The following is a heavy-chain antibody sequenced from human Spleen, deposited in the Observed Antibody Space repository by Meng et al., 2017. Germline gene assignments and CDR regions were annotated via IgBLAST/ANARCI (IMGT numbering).Heavy chain of an antibody. V-gene: IGHV1-18*01. CDR3: TRDEPYYNGRGSGY. Sequence: QVQLVQSGAEVTKPGASVKVSCTASGYTFINYAITWARQAPGQGLEWMGWINTFNGNTNYAQMLQGRVTMTTDTSTSTAFMELRSLRSEDTAVYYCTRDEPYYNGRGSGYWGRGTLVTVSS. CDR2: INTFNGNT. D-gene: IGHD3-10*02. CDR1: GYTFINYA. J-gene: IGHJ4*02.